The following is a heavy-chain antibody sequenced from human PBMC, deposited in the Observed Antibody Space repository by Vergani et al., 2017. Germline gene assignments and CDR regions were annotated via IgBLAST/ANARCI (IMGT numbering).Heavy chain of an antibody. CDR1: GFTLSSYE. CDR3: ARGDRWYPYFDY. V-gene: IGHV3-48*03. CDR2: ISSSGSTI. D-gene: IGHD2-15*01. Sequence: ELQLVESRGGLVQPGGSLRLSCAASGFTLSSYEMNWVRQAPGKGLEWVSFISSSGSTIDYADSVNGRFTISRDNAKNSLYLQMNSQRSEDTAVYYCARGDRWYPYFDYWGQGTLVTVSS. J-gene: IGHJ4*02.